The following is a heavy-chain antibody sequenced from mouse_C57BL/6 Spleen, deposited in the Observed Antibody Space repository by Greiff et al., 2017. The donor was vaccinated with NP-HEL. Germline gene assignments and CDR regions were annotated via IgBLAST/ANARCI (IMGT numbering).Heavy chain of an antibody. Sequence: QVQLQQSGAELVMPGASVKLSCKASGYTFTSYWMHWVKQRPGQGLEWIGEIDPSDSYTNYNQKFKGKSTLTVDKSSSTAYMQLSSLTSEDSAVYYCARQDGYYSWFAYWGQGTLVTVSA. J-gene: IGHJ3*01. CDR1: GYTFTSYW. V-gene: IGHV1-69*01. D-gene: IGHD2-3*01. CDR2: IDPSDSYT. CDR3: ARQDGYYSWFAY.